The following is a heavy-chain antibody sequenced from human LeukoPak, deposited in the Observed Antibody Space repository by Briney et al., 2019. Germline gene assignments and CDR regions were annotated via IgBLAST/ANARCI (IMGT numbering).Heavy chain of an antibody. CDR3: ARQESYSSSPFNY. V-gene: IGHV4-30-2*01. D-gene: IGHD6-6*01. J-gene: IGHJ4*02. CDR1: GGSISSGGYS. CDR2: IYHSGST. Sequence: PSETLSLTCAVSGGSISSGGYSWSWIRQPPGKGLEWIGYIYHSGSTYYNPSLKSRVTISVDRSKNQFSLKLSSVTAADMAVYYCARQESYSSSPFNYWGQGTLVTVFS.